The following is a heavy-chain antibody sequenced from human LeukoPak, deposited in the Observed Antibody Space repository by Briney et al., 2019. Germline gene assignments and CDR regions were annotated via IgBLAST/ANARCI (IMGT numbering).Heavy chain of an antibody. D-gene: IGHD6-6*01. J-gene: IGHJ3*02. Sequence: SETLSLTCTVSGGSISSYYWSWIRQPPGKGLEWIGYIYYSGSTNYNPSLKSRVTISVDTSKNQFSLKLSSVTAADTAVYYCARSAPVYSSSSREWSDAFDIWGQGTMVTVSS. CDR2: IYYSGST. V-gene: IGHV4-59*08. CDR3: ARSAPVYSSSSREWSDAFDI. CDR1: GGSISSYY.